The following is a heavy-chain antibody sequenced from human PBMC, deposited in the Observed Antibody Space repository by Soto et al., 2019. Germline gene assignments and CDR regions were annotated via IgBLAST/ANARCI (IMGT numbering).Heavy chain of an antibody. CDR3: AGWGRSCELDV. CDR1: GDSISSYY. CDR2: IYYSGST. J-gene: IGHJ6*02. Sequence: QVQLQESGPGLVKPSETLCLTCTVSGDSISSYYWNWIRQPPGKGLEWIGYIYYSGSTNHNPSLMSGVTMSVDTAKNQFSRKLSSVTAADTAVYYCAGWGRSCELDVWGQGTTVTVS. V-gene: IGHV4-59*08. D-gene: IGHD3-16*01.